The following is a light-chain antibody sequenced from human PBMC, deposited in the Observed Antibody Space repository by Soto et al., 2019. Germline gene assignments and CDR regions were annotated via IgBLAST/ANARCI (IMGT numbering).Light chain of an antibody. Sequence: DIPMTQSPSSLSASVGDRVTITCRASQSISSYLNWYQQKPGKAPKLLIYAASSLQSGVPSRFSGSGSGTDFTLTTSSLQPEDFATYYCQQSYSTPRTTFGQGTKLEIK. CDR2: AAS. V-gene: IGKV1-39*01. CDR1: QSISSY. CDR3: QQSYSTPRTT. J-gene: IGKJ2*01.